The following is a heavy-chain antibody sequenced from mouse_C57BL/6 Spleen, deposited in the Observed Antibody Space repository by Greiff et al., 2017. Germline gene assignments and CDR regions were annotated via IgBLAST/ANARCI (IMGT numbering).Heavy chain of an antibody. CDR1: GYTFTSYW. D-gene: IGHD1-1*01. CDR2: IYPGSGST. V-gene: IGHV1-55*01. Sequence: QVQLQQPGAELVKPGASVKMSCKASGYTFTSYWITWVKQRPGQGLEWIGDIYPGSGSTNYNEKFKSKATLTVDTSSSTAYMQLSSLTSEDSAVYYCAREEFTTVVASYYCDYWGQGTTLTVSS. CDR3: AREEFTTVVASYYCDY. J-gene: IGHJ2*01.